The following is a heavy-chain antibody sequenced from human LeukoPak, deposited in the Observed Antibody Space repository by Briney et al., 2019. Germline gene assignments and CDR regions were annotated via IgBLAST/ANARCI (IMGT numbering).Heavy chain of an antibody. Sequence: GGSLRLSCAASAFTFSSYPMNWVRQAPGKGLEWVSSISGSSSYIFYADSVKGRFTISRDNSKNTLYLQMNSLRAEDTAVYYCAKDRGAYYDFWSGYCDYWGQGTLVTVSS. CDR3: AKDRGAYYDFWSGYCDY. CDR1: AFTFSSYP. V-gene: IGHV3-21*01. CDR2: ISGSSSYI. J-gene: IGHJ4*02. D-gene: IGHD3-3*01.